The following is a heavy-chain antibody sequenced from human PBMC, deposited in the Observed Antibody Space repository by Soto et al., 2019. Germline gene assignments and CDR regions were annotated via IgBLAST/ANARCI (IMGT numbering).Heavy chain of an antibody. CDR1: GYIFTNND. Sequence: GASVKVSCKASGYIFTNNDVSWVRQATGQGLEWMGWMNPGSGDTGYAQKFQGRVTMTRNISIATAYMELSSLRADDTAIYYCARMASFGTLNWCDPWGQGTLVTVSS. D-gene: IGHD3-16*01. V-gene: IGHV1-8*01. CDR3: ARMASFGTLNWCDP. J-gene: IGHJ5*02. CDR2: MNPGSGDT.